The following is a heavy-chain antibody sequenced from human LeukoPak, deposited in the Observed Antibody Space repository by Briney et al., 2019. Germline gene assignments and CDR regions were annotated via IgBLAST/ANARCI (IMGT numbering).Heavy chain of an antibody. Sequence: GGSLRLSCAACGFAFSTYTMNWARQTPGKGLEWVASINSGGTTTHYAFSVKGRFTISRDNAQNVLYLQMNGLRGDDAAVYYCLRGDSRDFWGQGTLVTVSS. D-gene: IGHD3-22*01. CDR1: GFAFSTYT. V-gene: IGHV3-21*06. J-gene: IGHJ4*02. CDR3: LRGDSRDF. CDR2: INSGGTTT.